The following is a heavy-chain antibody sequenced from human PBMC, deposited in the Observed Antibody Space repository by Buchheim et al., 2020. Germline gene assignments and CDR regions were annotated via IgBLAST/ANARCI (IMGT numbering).Heavy chain of an antibody. V-gene: IGHV3-23*01. D-gene: IGHD2-8*01. Sequence: EVQLLESGGGLVQPGGSLRLSCAASGLTFSSYAMSWVRQAPGKGLEWVSAISGSGGSTYYADSVKGRFTISRDNSKNTLYLQMNSLRAEDTAVYYCAKGMRILYSTARSYFDYWGQGTL. CDR2: ISGSGGST. CDR3: AKGMRILYSTARSYFDY. CDR1: GLTFSSYA. J-gene: IGHJ4*02.